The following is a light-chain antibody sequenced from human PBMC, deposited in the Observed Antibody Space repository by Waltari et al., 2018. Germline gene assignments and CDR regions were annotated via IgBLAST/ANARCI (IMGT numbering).Light chain of an antibody. Sequence: EVVLTQSPATLSLSPGERATLSCRARENVKRHLAWYQQKPGQAPRLLLYDTSNRATGVPARFSGSGSGTDFTLTINSLEPDDFAIYYCQQRDDWPPWTFGQGTKVETK. J-gene: IGKJ1*01. CDR2: DTS. V-gene: IGKV3-11*01. CDR3: QQRDDWPPWT. CDR1: ENVKRH.